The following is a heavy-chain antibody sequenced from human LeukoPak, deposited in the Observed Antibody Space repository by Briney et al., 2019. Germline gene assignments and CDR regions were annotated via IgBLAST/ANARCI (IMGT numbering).Heavy chain of an antibody. CDR2: IYYSGST. CDR3: ARVGGDSSGYY. D-gene: IGHD3-22*01. CDR1: GGSISSYY. Sequence: SETLSLTCTVSGGSISSYYWSWIRQPPGKGLEWIGYIYYSGSTNYNPSLKSRVTISVDTSKNQFSLKLSSVTAADTAVYYCARVGGDSSGYYWGQGTLVTVSS. J-gene: IGHJ4*02. V-gene: IGHV4-59*01.